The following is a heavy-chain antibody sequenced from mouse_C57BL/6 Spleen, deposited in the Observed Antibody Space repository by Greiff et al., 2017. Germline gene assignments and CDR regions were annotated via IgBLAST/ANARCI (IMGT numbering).Heavy chain of an antibody. Sequence: VQLQQSGAELVRPGTSVKVSCKASGYAFTNYLIEWVKQRPGQGLEWIGVINPGSGGTNYNEKFKGKATLTADKSSSTAYMQLSSLTSEDSAVYFCARDLITTVVPYFDYWGQGTTLTVSS. J-gene: IGHJ2*01. CDR3: ARDLITTVVPYFDY. CDR1: GYAFTNYL. D-gene: IGHD1-1*01. V-gene: IGHV1-54*01. CDR2: INPGSGGT.